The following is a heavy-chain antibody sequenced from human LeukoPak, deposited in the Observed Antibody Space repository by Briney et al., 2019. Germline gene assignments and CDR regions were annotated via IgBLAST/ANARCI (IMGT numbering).Heavy chain of an antibody. Sequence: GGSLRLSCAASGFNFDRYTIHWVRQAPGKGLEWVSLAGWAGGTTFYSDSVRGRFTISRDSGRKSVYLQMNSLTTDDTAFYFCAKELDTMFFDYWGQGALVTVSS. J-gene: IGHJ4*02. CDR1: GFNFDRYT. CDR2: AGWAGGTT. D-gene: IGHD3-10*02. V-gene: IGHV3-43*01. CDR3: AKELDTMFFDY.